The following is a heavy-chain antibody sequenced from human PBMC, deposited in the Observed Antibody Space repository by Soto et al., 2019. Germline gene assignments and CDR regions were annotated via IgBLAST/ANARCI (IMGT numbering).Heavy chain of an antibody. CDR3: ASRAAVVTAIHLDY. J-gene: IGHJ4*02. Sequence: QVQLQESGPGLVKPSQTLSLTCTVSGGSISSGDYYWSWMRQPPGKGLEWIGYIYYSGSTYYNPSLKSRVTISVDTSKNQFPLKLSSVTAADTAVYFCASRAAVVTAIHLDYWGQGTLVTVSS. CDR1: GGSISSGDYY. CDR2: IYYSGST. V-gene: IGHV4-30-4*01. D-gene: IGHD2-21*02.